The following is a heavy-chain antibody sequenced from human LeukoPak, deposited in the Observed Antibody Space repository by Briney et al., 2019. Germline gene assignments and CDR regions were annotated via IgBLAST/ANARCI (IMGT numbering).Heavy chain of an antibody. Sequence: GGSLRLSCAASGFTVSSNYMSWVRQAPGKGLEWVSVIYSGGSTYYADSVKGRFTISRDNSKNTLYLQMNSLRAEDTAVYYCASSILIGYSYFDYWGQGTLVTVSS. V-gene: IGHV3-53*01. J-gene: IGHJ4*02. CDR1: GFTVSSNY. D-gene: IGHD3-9*01. CDR3: ASSILIGYSYFDY. CDR2: IYSGGST.